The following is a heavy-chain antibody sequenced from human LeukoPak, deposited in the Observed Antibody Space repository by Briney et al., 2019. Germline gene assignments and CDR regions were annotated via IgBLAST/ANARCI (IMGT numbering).Heavy chain of an antibody. Sequence: GGSLRLSCAASGFTFSSYGMHWVRQAPGKGLEWAAVISYDGSNKYYADSVKGRFTISRDNSKNTLYLQMNSLRAEDTAVYYCARPPSSGWYWYYFDYWGQGTLVTVSS. J-gene: IGHJ4*02. D-gene: IGHD6-19*01. V-gene: IGHV3-30*03. CDR3: ARPPSSGWYWYYFDY. CDR1: GFTFSSYG. CDR2: ISYDGSNK.